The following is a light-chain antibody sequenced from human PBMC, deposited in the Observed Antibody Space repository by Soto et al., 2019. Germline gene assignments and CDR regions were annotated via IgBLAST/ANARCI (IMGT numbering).Light chain of an antibody. V-gene: IGLV2-8*01. J-gene: IGLJ1*01. CDR2: EVT. Sequence: QSVLTQPPSASGSPGQSVTISCTGTSSDVGAYNYVSWYQQHPGKAPKLIIYEVTKRPSGVPDRFSGSKSGNTASLTVSGLQADDEADYYCSSYAGSTNLFGTGTKLTAL. CDR1: SSDVGAYNY. CDR3: SSYAGSTNL.